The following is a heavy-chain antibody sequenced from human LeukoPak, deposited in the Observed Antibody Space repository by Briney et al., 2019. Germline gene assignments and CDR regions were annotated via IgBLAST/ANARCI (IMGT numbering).Heavy chain of an antibody. V-gene: IGHV3-23*01. CDR2: ITTSGGST. CDR1: GFTFSSYA. CDR3: AIMHGYYDGSGYWVQ. J-gene: IGHJ4*02. D-gene: IGHD3-22*01. Sequence: GGSLRLSCAASGFTFSSYAMCWVRQAPGKGLEWVSFITTSGGSTSYADSVKGRFTISRDNPRNTLYMQMNGLRDEDTAVYYCAIMHGYYDGSGYWVQWGQGTLVTVSS.